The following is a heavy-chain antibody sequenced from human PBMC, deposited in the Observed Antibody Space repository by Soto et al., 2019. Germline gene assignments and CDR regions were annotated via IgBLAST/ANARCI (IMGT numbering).Heavy chain of an antibody. CDR1: GFTFSDHY. J-gene: IGHJ4*02. CDR3: TVWGSGNDFGAA. V-gene: IGHV3-72*01. Sequence: EVQLVESGGGLVQPGGSLRLSCAASGFTFSDHYMDWVRQAPGKGLEWVGRSKNKADSYTTEYAASVKGRFTISRDGSKISLFLQTNSLKTEDTAVYYCTVWGSGNDFGAAWGQGILVTVSS. CDR2: SKNKADSYTT. D-gene: IGHD3-10*01.